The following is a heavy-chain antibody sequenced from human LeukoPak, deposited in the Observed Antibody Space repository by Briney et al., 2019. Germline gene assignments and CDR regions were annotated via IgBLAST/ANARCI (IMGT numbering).Heavy chain of an antibody. D-gene: IGHD2-21*01. CDR3: ASGDGYLQPY. CDR1: GLSVSGKF. Sequence: GGSLRLSCAASGLSVSGKFMSWVRQAPGKGLEWVSIIHYDGKIRYAGSVGGRFTIYRDDSENTLFLQMNSLRVDDTAVYFCASGDGYLQPYWGQGTLVTVSS. J-gene: IGHJ4*02. CDR2: IHYDGKI. V-gene: IGHV3-53*01.